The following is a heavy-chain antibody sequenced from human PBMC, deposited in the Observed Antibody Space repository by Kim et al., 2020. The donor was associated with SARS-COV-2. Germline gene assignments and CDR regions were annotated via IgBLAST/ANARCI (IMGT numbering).Heavy chain of an antibody. V-gene: IGHV3-48*02. CDR3: ARDRGGSSGDLYFDY. CDR2: ISRSSHRI. Sequence: GGSLRLSCAASGFTFSTYSMNWVRQAPGKGLEWISYISRSSHRIFYADSVEGRFIISRDNAKNSLYLQMNSVRDEDTAVYYCARDRGGSSGDLYFDYWGPGTLVTVSS. CDR1: GFTFSTYS. D-gene: IGHD1-26*01. J-gene: IGHJ4*02.